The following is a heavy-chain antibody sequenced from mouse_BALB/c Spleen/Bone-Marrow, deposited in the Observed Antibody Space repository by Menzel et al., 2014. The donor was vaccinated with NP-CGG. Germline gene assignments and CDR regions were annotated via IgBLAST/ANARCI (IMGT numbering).Heavy chain of an antibody. CDR1: GYSFTGYN. CDR3: AIAIEYRPLDY. CDR2: IDPSYGGI. D-gene: IGHD2-14*01. V-gene: IGHV1-39*01. J-gene: IGHJ3*01. Sequence: VQLKQSGPELEKPGASVKISCKASGYSFTGYNMNWVKQNNGKSLEWIGNIDPSYGGISYNQKFKGKATLTVDKSSNTAYMQLKSLTSEDSAVYDCAIAIEYRPLDYWGQGTLVTVSA.